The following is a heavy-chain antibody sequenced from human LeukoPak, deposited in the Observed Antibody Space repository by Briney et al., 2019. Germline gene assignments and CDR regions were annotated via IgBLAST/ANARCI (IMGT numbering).Heavy chain of an antibody. J-gene: IGHJ3*02. Sequence: SETLSLTCAVFSGSFSGFYWYWIRQPPGKGLEWIGEINHSGNANYNPSLKSRVTISVDTSKNQFSLKLSSVTAADTAVYYCARPKAGYSSTDAFDIWGQGTMVTVSS. CDR2: INHSGNA. D-gene: IGHD6-19*01. V-gene: IGHV4-34*01. CDR3: ARPKAGYSSTDAFDI. CDR1: SGSFSGFY.